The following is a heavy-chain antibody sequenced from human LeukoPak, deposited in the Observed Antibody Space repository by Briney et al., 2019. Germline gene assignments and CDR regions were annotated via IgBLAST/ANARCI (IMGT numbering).Heavy chain of an antibody. D-gene: IGHD3-10*01. CDR3: ARGPGSRGIFDY. CDR2: TGGDT. V-gene: IGHV3-53*01. Sequence: TGGDTYYADSVKGRFTISRDNSKNTLYLQMNSLRAEDTAVYYCARGPGSRGIFDYWGREPWSPSPQ. J-gene: IGHJ4*02.